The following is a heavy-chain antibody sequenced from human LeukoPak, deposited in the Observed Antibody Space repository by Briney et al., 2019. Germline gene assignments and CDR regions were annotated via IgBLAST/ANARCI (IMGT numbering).Heavy chain of an antibody. D-gene: IGHD5-24*01. J-gene: IGHJ4*02. CDR2: IIPIFGTA. CDR1: GGTFSSYA. Sequence: SVKVSCKASGGTFSSYAISWVRQAPGQGLEWMGRIIPIFGTANYAQKFQGRVTITTDESTSTAYMELSSLRSEDTAVYYCARDGRDGHNLLSYWGQGTLVTVSS. V-gene: IGHV1-69*05. CDR3: ARDGRDGHNLLSY.